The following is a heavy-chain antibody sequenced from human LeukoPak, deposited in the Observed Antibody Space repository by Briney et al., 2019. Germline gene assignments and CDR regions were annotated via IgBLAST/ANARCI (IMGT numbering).Heavy chain of an antibody. CDR2: IIPIFGTA. CDR1: GGTFSSYA. D-gene: IGHD2-15*01. J-gene: IGHJ4*02. CDR3: ARDKNYCSGGSCYFDY. Sequence: ASVKVSCKASGGTFSSYAISWVRQAPGQGLDWMGGIIPIFGTANYAQKFQGRVTITADKSTSTAYMELSSLRSEDTAVYYCARDKNYCSGGSCYFDYWGQGTLVTVSS. V-gene: IGHV1-69*06.